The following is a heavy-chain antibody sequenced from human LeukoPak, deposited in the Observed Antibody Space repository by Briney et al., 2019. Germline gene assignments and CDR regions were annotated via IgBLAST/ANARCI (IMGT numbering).Heavy chain of an antibody. CDR3: ASGGNVFDY. J-gene: IGHJ4*02. Sequence: GGSLRLSCAASGFTFDDYAMHWVRQAPGKGLDWVSLISGNDASTYYADSVKGRFTISRDNSKNSLYLQMNSLRAEDTAVYYCASGGNVFDYWGQGTLVTVSS. CDR1: GFTFDDYA. V-gene: IGHV3-43*02. D-gene: IGHD4-23*01. CDR2: ISGNDAST.